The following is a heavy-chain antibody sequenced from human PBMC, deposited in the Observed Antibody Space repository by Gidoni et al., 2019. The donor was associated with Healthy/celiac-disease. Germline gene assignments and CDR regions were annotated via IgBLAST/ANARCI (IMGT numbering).Heavy chain of an antibody. CDR2: ISWNSGSI. Sequence: EVQLVESGGGLVQPGRSLRLSCAASGFTFDDYAMHWVRQVPGKGLEWVSGISWNSGSIGYADSVKGRFTISRDNAKNSLYLQMNSLRAEDTALYYCAKANRPYSSSSCVDYWGQGTLVTVSS. CDR1: GFTFDDYA. V-gene: IGHV3-9*01. J-gene: IGHJ4*02. D-gene: IGHD6-6*01. CDR3: AKANRPYSSSSCVDY.